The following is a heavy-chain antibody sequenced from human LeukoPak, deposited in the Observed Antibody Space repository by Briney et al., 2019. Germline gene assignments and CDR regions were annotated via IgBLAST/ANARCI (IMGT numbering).Heavy chain of an antibody. V-gene: IGHV4-39*01. J-gene: IGHJ4*02. D-gene: IGHD6-13*01. CDR2: IYYSGST. Sequence: SETLSLTCTVSGGSISSSSYYWGWIRQPPGKGLEWIGSIYYSGSTYYNPSLKSRVTISVDTSKNQFSLKLSSVTAADTAVYYCARRVRYSSSLYYFDYWGQGTLITVSS. CDR1: GGSISSSSYY. CDR3: ARRVRYSSSLYYFDY.